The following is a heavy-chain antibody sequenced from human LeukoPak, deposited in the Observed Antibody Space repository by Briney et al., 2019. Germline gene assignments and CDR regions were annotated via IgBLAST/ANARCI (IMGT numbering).Heavy chain of an antibody. D-gene: IGHD3-16*01. CDR1: GYSFTSYW. V-gene: IGHV5-51*01. CDR3: ARHYYDYGWGSYGIDY. J-gene: IGHJ4*02. Sequence: HGESLKISCKGPGYSFTSYWIGWVRQMPGKGLEWRGIIYPGDSDTRYSPSFQGQVTISADKSISTAYLQWSSLKASDTAMYYCARHYYDYGWGSYGIDYWGQGTLVTVSS. CDR2: IYPGDSDT.